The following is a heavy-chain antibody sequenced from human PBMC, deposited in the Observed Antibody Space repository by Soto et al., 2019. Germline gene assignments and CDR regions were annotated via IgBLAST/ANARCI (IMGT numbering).Heavy chain of an antibody. Sequence: SETLSLTCTVSGASVSSGSYYWSWIRQTPGKGLEWIGYIYDSVSTRYNPSLRSRVTISVDTSKNQFSLKLSSVTAADTAVYHCVRQGALPYCGGDYYLYDFRGQGTLVTVS. J-gene: IGHJ4*02. CDR2: IYDSVST. CDR3: VRQGALPYCGGDYYLYDF. D-gene: IGHD2-21*02. CDR1: GASVSSGSYY. V-gene: IGHV4-61*01.